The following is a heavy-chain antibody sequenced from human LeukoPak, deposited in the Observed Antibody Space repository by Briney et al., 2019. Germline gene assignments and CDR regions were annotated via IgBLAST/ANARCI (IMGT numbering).Heavy chain of an antibody. Sequence: PGGSLRLSCAASGFTFSNYAMTWVRQAPGKGLEWVSLISGSGDNTYYADSVKGRFTISRDNSKNTLSLQMNSLRAEDTAVYYCAKDVRVGGGGMDVWGQGTPVTVSS. CDR2: ISGSGDNT. CDR3: AKDVRVGGGGMDV. J-gene: IGHJ6*02. D-gene: IGHD1-26*01. CDR1: GFTFSNYA. V-gene: IGHV3-23*01.